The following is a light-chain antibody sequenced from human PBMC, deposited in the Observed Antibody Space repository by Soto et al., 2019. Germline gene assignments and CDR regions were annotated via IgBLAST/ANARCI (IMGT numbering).Light chain of an antibody. CDR3: QQSYSTPLT. CDR2: GTS. V-gene: IGKV1-39*01. CDR1: ENIFSY. J-gene: IGKJ4*01. Sequence: DIQMTQSPSSLSASVGDRVTITCRASENIFSYVNWYQQKSGNAPKLLIFGTSSLHSGVPSGFSGSGSGTDFTLTIRSLQPEDFATYYCQQSYSTPLTYGGGTKVDIK.